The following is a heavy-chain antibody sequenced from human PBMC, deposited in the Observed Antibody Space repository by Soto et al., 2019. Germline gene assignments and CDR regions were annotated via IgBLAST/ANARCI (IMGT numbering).Heavy chain of an antibody. CDR3: VRQMTTEGGASGY. D-gene: IGHD4-17*01. J-gene: IGHJ4*02. CDR2: MNPNSGNT. CDR1: GYTFTSYD. Sequence: ASVKVSCKASGYTFTSYDINWVRQATGQGLEWMGWMNPNSGNTGYAQKFQGRVTMTRNTSISTAYMELSSLRSEDTAVYYCVRQMTTEGGASGYWGQGTLVTVSS. V-gene: IGHV1-8*01.